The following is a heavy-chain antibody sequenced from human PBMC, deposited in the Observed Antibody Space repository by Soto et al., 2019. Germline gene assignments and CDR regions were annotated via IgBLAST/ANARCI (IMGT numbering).Heavy chain of an antibody. CDR2: IRSKANSYAT. J-gene: IGHJ4*02. Sequence: GGSLRLSCAASGFTFSGSAMHWVRQASGKGLEWVGRIRSKANSYATAYAASVKGRFTISRDDSKNTAYLQMNSLKTEDTAVYYCTSDRDDSSGYYYYWGQGTLVTVSS. V-gene: IGHV3-73*01. CDR1: GFTFSGSA. D-gene: IGHD3-22*01. CDR3: TSDRDDSSGYYYY.